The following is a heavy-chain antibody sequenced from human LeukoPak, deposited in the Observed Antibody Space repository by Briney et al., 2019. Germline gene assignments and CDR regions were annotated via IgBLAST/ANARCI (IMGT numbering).Heavy chain of an antibody. J-gene: IGHJ4*02. D-gene: IGHD5-18*01. V-gene: IGHV3-66*01. CDR2: IYSGGST. CDR3: TTKRGYSYGYAD. Sequence: GRSLRLSCTASGFTFGDYAMSWVRQAPGKGLEWLSVIYSGGSTYYADSVKGRFTISRDNSKNTLYLQMNSLRAEDTAVYYCTTKRGYSYGYADWGQGTLVTVSS. CDR1: GFTFGDYA.